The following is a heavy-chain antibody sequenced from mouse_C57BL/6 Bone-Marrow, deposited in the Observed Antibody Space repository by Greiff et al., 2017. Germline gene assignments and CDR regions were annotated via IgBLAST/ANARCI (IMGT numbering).Heavy chain of an antibody. CDR2: IYPGSGST. CDR1: GYTFTSYW. Sequence: QVQLQQPGAELVKPGASVKMSCKASGYTFTSYWITWVKQRPGQGLEWIGDIYPGSGSTNYNEKFESKATLTVDTSSSTAYMQLSSLTSEDSAVYYCARLYDGYWYAMDYWGQGTSVTVSS. V-gene: IGHV1-55*01. D-gene: IGHD2-3*01. J-gene: IGHJ4*01. CDR3: ARLYDGYWYAMDY.